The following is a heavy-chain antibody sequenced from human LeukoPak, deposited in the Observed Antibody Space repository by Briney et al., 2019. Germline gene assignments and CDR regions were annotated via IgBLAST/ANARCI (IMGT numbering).Heavy chain of an antibody. V-gene: IGHV4-61*08. Sequence: SETLSLTCTVSGGSISSGDYYWSWIRQPPGKGLEWIGYIYYSGSTNYNPSLKSRVTISVDTSKNQFSLKLSSVTAADTAVYYCARDLGIAAAGFDYWGQGTLVTVSS. D-gene: IGHD6-13*01. CDR2: IYYSGST. CDR1: GGSISSGDYY. CDR3: ARDLGIAAAGFDY. J-gene: IGHJ4*02.